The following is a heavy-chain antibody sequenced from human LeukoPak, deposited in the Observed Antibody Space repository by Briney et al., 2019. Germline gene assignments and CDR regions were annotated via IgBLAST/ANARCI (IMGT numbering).Heavy chain of an antibody. CDR1: GFTFTSFL. J-gene: IGHJ4*02. CDR3: SNGIYSTSY. V-gene: IGHV3-7*01. Sequence: PGGSLRLSCAASGFTFTSFLMAWVRQAPGQGLEWVANIAQDGSEAVYADSVRGRFTISRDNAENSLFLQMNSLRAEDTAVYFCSNGIYSTSYWGQGTPVIVSS. CDR2: IAQDGSEA. D-gene: IGHD6-6*01.